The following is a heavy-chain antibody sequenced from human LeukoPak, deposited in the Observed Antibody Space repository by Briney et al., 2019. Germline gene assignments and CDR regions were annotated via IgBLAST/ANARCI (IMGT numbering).Heavy chain of an antibody. V-gene: IGHV5-10-1*01. CDR3: ARRAAGTTGRFDY. Sequence: HGESLKLSCKGSGYSFTNYWITWVRQMPGKGLEWMGRIDPSDSYTNYSPSFQGHVTISADKSISTAYLQWSSLKASDTAMYYCARRAAGTTGRFDYWGQGTLVTVSS. CDR1: GYSFTNYW. J-gene: IGHJ4*02. D-gene: IGHD1-1*01. CDR2: IDPSDSYT.